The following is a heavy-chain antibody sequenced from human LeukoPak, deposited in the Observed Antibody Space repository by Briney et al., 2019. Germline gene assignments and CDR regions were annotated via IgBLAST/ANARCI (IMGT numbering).Heavy chain of an antibody. J-gene: IGHJ4*02. D-gene: IGHD1-26*01. CDR3: MFRYSGTYYFDY. CDR2: IKNMTHGGTT. Sequence: GGSLRLSCAASGFTFRNAWMNWVRQAPGNGLEWVGRIKNMTHGGTTDYAAPVKGRFTISRDDSKNTPYLQMNSLKIEDTAVYYCMFRYSGTYYFDYWGQGTLVTVSS. V-gene: IGHV3-15*01. CDR1: GFTFRNAW.